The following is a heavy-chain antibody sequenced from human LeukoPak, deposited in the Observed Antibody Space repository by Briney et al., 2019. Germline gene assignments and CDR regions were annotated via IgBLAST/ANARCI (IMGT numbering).Heavy chain of an antibody. CDR1: GYTFTSYG. CDR2: ISAYNGNT. V-gene: IGHV1-18*01. CDR3: AIDPMIVVVITNGDY. Sequence: GASVKVSCKASGYTFTSYGISWVRQAPGQGLEWMGWISAYNGNTNYAQKLQGRVTMTTDTSTSTAYMELRSLRSDDTAVYYCAIDPMIVVVITNGDYWGQGTLVTVSS. D-gene: IGHD3-22*01. J-gene: IGHJ4*02.